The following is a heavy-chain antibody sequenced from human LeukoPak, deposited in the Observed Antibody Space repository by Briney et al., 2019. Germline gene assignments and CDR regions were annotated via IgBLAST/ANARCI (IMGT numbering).Heavy chain of an antibody. CDR3: AKNGVNYWYFDL. J-gene: IGHJ2*01. V-gene: IGHV3-23*01. D-gene: IGHD2-8*01. Sequence: GGSLRLSCAASGFTFSSYAMSWVRQAPGKGLEWVSGISGSGGGTYNADSVKGRFTISRDNSKITLYLQMNSLRAEYTAVYYCAKNGVNYWYFDLWGRGTLVTVSS. CDR1: GFTFSSYA. CDR2: ISGSGGGT.